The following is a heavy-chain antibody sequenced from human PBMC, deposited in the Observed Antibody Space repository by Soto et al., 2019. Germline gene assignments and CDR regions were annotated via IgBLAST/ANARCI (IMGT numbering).Heavy chain of an antibody. D-gene: IGHD4-17*01. V-gene: IGHV4-34*01. J-gene: IGHJ6*02. CDR2: INHSGST. CDR1: GGSFSGYY. CDR3: ARVDYGDYDYYYYYGMDV. Sequence: QVQLQQWGAGLLKPSETLSLTCAVYGGSFSGYYWSWIHQPPGKGLEWIGEINHSGSTNYNPSLKSRVTISVDTSKNQFSLKLSSVTAADTAVYYCARVDYGDYDYYYYYGMDVWGQGTTVTVSS.